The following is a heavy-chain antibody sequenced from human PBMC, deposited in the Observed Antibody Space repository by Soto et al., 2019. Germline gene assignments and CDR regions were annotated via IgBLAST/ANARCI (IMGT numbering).Heavy chain of an antibody. CDR3: AHIVREYGRGGSCYSNCFDP. J-gene: IGHJ5*02. CDR2: IYWDDDK. Sequence: QITLKESGPTLVKPTQTLTLTCTFSGFSLSTSGVGVGWIRQPPGKALEWLALIYWDDDKRYSPSLKSRLTITWDTSKIQVCRTMPNMDPVETATFVCAHIVREYGRGGSCYSNCFDPGGKGTRGTFSS. D-gene: IGHD2-15*01. CDR1: GFSLSTSGVG. V-gene: IGHV2-5*02.